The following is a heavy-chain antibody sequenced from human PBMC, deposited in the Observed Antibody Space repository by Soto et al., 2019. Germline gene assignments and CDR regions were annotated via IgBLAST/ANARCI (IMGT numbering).Heavy chain of an antibody. CDR2: IIPISDTT. CDR3: ARSQGSSTSLEIYYYYYYGMDV. D-gene: IGHD2-2*01. J-gene: IGHJ6*02. CDR1: GGTFSSYA. Sequence: QVQLVQSGAEVKKPGSSVKVSCKASGGTFSSYAISWWRQAPGQGLEWMGGIIPISDTTNYAQKFQGRVTITADESTSTAYMELSSLRYEDTAVYYCARSQGSSTSLEIYYYYYYGMDVWGQGTTVTVSS. V-gene: IGHV1-69*01.